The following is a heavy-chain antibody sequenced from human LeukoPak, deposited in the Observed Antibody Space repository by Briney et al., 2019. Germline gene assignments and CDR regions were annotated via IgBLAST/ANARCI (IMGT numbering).Heavy chain of an antibody. D-gene: IGHD1-26*01. CDR2: ISGSGGST. J-gene: IGHJ4*02. CDR3: AKAWDRYFDY. CDR1: GFTFSSYA. V-gene: IGHV3-23*01. Sequence: GGSLRLSCAVSGFTFSSYAMSWVRQAPGKGLEWASAISGSGGSTYYADSVKGRFTISRDNSKNTLYLQMNSLRAEDTAVYYCAKAWDRYFDYWGQGTLVTVSS.